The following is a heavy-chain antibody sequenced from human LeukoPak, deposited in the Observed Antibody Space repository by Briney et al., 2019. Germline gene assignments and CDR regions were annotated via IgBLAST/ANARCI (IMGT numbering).Heavy chain of an antibody. J-gene: IGHJ3*02. CDR1: GYTFTSYG. CDR2: IIPIFGTA. D-gene: IGHD1-26*01. V-gene: IGHV1-69*05. CDR3: ARGAGSGSYDSDAFDI. Sequence: GASVKVSCKASGYTFTSYGISWVRQAPGQGLEWMGGIIPIFGTANYAQKFQGRVTITTDESTSTAYMELSSLRSEDTAVYYCARGAGSGSYDSDAFDIWGQGTMVTVSS.